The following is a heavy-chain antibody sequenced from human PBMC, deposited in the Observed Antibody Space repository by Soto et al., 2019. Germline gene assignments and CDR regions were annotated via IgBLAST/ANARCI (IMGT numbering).Heavy chain of an antibody. CDR2: INPSGGST. CDR3: ARENRSTPVTTTVYRYYYGMDV. J-gene: IGHJ6*02. V-gene: IGHV1-46*01. Sequence: EASVKVSCKASGYTFTSYYMHWVRQAPGQGLEWMGIINPSGGSTSYAQKFQGRVTMTRETSTSTVYMELSSLRSEDTAVYYCARENRSTPVTTTVYRYYYGMDVWGQRTTVTVSS. CDR1: GYTFTSYY. D-gene: IGHD4-17*01.